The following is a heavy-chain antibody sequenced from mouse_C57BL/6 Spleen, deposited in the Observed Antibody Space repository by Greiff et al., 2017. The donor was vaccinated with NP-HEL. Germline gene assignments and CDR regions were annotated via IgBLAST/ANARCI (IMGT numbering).Heavy chain of an antibody. V-gene: IGHV1-72*01. J-gene: IGHJ4*01. CDR1: GYTFTSYW. D-gene: IGHD1-1*01. Sequence: QVQLQQSGAELVKPGASVKLSCKASGYTFTSYWMHWVKQRPGRGLEWIGRIDPISGGTKYNEKFKSKATLTVDKPSSTAYMQLSSLTSEDSAVYYCARWITTGVAAKYAMDYWGQGTSVTVSS. CDR2: IDPISGGT. CDR3: ARWITTGVAAKYAMDY.